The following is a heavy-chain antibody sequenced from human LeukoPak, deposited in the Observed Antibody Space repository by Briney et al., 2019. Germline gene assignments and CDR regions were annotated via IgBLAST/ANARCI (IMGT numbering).Heavy chain of an antibody. V-gene: IGHV4-59*01. CDR3: ARDLSGPFDY. Sequence: SETLSLTCTVSGGSISSYYWSWIRRPPGKGLEWIGYIYYSGSTNYNPSLKSRVTISVDTSKNQFSLKLSSVTAADTAVYYCARDLSGPFDYWGQGTLVTVSS. CDR1: GGSISSYY. J-gene: IGHJ4*02. CDR2: IYYSGST. D-gene: IGHD2/OR15-2a*01.